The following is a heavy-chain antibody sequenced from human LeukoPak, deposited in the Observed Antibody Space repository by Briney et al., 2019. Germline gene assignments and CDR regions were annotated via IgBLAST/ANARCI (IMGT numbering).Heavy chain of an antibody. V-gene: IGHV3-20*04. J-gene: IGHJ4*02. CDR1: GFTFDDYG. CDR2: INWNGGST. Sequence: GGSLRLSCAASGFTFDDYGMSWVRQAPGEGLEWVSGINWNGGSTGYADSVKGRFTISRDNAKNTLYLQMNSLRAEDTAVYYCARDRYYDILTGYYNAAFDYWGQGTLVTVSS. D-gene: IGHD3-9*01. CDR3: ARDRYYDILTGYYNAAFDY.